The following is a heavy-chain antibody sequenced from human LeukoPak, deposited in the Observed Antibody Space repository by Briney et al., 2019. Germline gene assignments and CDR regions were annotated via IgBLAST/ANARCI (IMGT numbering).Heavy chain of an antibody. D-gene: IGHD2-15*01. CDR3: ARGPPDCSDGSCYIL. J-gene: IGHJ4*02. Sequence: ASVKVSCKASGGTFSSYAISWVRQTPGQGLEWMGGIIPIFGTANYAQKFQGRATITADESTSTAYMELSSLRSEDTAVYYCARGPPDCSDGSCYILWGQGTLVTVSS. CDR1: GGTFSSYA. CDR2: IIPIFGTA. V-gene: IGHV1-69*01.